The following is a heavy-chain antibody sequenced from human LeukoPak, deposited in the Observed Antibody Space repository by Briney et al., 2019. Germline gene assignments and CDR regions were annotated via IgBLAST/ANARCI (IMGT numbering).Heavy chain of an antibody. Sequence: PGGSLRLSCAASGFTFSDYYMSWIRQAPGKGLEWVSYISSSSSYTNYADSVKGRFTISRDNAKNSLYLQMNSLRAEDTAVYYCARTDWEYSSSWSLFDYWGQGTLVTVSS. J-gene: IGHJ4*02. CDR1: GFTFSDYY. CDR2: ISSSSSYT. D-gene: IGHD6-13*01. CDR3: ARTDWEYSSSWSLFDY. V-gene: IGHV3-11*03.